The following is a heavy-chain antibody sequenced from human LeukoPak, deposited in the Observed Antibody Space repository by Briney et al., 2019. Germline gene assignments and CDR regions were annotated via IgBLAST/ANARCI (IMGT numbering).Heavy chain of an antibody. V-gene: IGHV3-53*01. Sequence: GGSLRLSCAASGFIFTSYAMSWVRQAPGKGLEWVSVIYSGGSTYYADSVKGRFTISRDNSKNTLYLQMNSLRAEDTAVYYCASPGETPADIWGQGTMVTVSS. CDR1: GFIFTSYA. CDR2: IYSGGST. CDR3: ASPGETPADI. J-gene: IGHJ3*02.